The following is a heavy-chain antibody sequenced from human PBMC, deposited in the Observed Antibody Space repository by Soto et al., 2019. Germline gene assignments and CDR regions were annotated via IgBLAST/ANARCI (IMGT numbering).Heavy chain of an antibody. D-gene: IGHD5-12*01. Sequence: ETLSLTCTVSGGSISSYYWSWIRQPAGKGLEWIGRIYTSGSTNYNPSLKSRVTMSVDTSKNQFSLKLSSVTAADTAVYYCAREGHAYSGYDHYFDYWGQGTLVTVSS. CDR3: AREGHAYSGYDHYFDY. CDR1: GGSISSYY. J-gene: IGHJ4*02. CDR2: IYTSGST. V-gene: IGHV4-4*07.